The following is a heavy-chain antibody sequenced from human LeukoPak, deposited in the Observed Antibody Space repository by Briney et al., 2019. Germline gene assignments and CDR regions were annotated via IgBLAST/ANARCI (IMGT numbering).Heavy chain of an antibody. Sequence: GGSLRLSCAASGFTFSSYAMHWVRQAPGKGLEWVAVISYDGSNKYYADSVKGRFTISRDNSKNTLYLQMNSLRAEDTAVYYCARDLSVGATSFDYWGQGTLVTVSS. V-gene: IGHV3-30*04. CDR3: ARDLSVGATSFDY. D-gene: IGHD1-26*01. J-gene: IGHJ4*02. CDR2: ISYDGSNK. CDR1: GFTFSSYA.